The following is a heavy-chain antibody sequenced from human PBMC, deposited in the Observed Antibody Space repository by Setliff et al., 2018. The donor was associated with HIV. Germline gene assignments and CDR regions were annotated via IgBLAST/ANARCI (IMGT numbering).Heavy chain of an antibody. D-gene: IGHD3-9*01. J-gene: IGHJ3*02. V-gene: IGHV1-46*01. CDR2: IDPSGGST. Sequence: ASVKVSCKASGYTFTNYFVHWVRQAPGQGLEWMGIIDPSGGSTNYAQKFQGRVTMTRDTSTSTVYMELSSLRSEDTAVYYCARGYDILTGYRNPAFDIWGQGTMVT. CDR1: GYTFTNYF. CDR3: ARGYDILTGYRNPAFDI.